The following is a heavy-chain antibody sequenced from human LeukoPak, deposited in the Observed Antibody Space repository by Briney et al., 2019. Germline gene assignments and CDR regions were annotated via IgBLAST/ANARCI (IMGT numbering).Heavy chain of an antibody. CDR1: GGTFSSYT. CDR2: IIPIFGTA. Sequence: SVKVSCKASGGTFSSYTISWVRQAPGQGLEWMGRIIPIFGTANYAQKFQGRVTITTDESTSTAYMELSSLRSEDTAVYYCARVDSGSYYGAFDIWGQGTMVTVSS. D-gene: IGHD1-26*01. CDR3: ARVDSGSYYGAFDI. V-gene: IGHV1-69*05. J-gene: IGHJ3*02.